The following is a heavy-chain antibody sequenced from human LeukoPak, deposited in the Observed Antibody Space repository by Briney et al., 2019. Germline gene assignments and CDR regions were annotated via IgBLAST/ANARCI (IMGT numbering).Heavy chain of an antibody. CDR1: GFTFSSYG. Sequence: GGSLRLSCAASGFTFSSYGMHWVRQAPGKGLEWVAFIRYDGSNKYYADSVKGRFTISRDNSKNTLYLQMNSLRAEDTAVYYCARCGLHDNYGLFDHWGQGTLVTVSS. J-gene: IGHJ4*02. V-gene: IGHV3-30*02. CDR2: IRYDGSNK. CDR3: ARCGLHDNYGLFDH. D-gene: IGHD4-11*01.